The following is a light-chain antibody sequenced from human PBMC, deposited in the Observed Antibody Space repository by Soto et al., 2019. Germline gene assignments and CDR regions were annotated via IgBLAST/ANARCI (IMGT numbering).Light chain of an antibody. CDR3: QQSYSSPPT. V-gene: IGKV1-39*01. CDR2: TAS. CDR1: QSISGY. Sequence: DIQMTQSPSSLSASVGDRVTITCRASQSISGYLNWYQQKPGRAPKLLIYTASSLQSGVPSRFSGSGSGTDFTLTISSLQPEDFATYHCQQSYSSPPTFGQGTKVDIK. J-gene: IGKJ1*01.